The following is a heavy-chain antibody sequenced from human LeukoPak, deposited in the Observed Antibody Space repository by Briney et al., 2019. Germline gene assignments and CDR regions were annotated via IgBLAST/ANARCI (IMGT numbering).Heavy chain of an antibody. CDR3: ARVARQQLLSRFDP. J-gene: IGHJ5*02. CDR1: GGSISNYY. CDR2: ISYSGST. V-gene: IGHV4-59*01. Sequence: SETLSLTCTVSGGSISNYYWNWLRQPPGKGLEWIGYISYSGSTNYNPPLKSRVTISVDTSKNQFSLKLSSVTAADTAVYYCARVARQQLLSRFDPWGQGTLVTVSS. D-gene: IGHD6-13*01.